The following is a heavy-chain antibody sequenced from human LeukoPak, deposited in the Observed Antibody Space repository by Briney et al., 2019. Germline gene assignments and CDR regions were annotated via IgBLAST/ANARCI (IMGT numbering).Heavy chain of an antibody. D-gene: IGHD3-22*01. J-gene: IGHJ3*02. CDR3: ARDPYYYDSSGYHDAFDI. V-gene: IGHV1-18*01. CDR1: GFMFTRYT. Sequence: GASVKVSCRASGFMFTRYTISRLRQAPGQGLEWVGWISPYTGNTNYAQKVQGRVTMTTDTSTSTAYMELRSLRSDDTAVYYCARDPYYYDSSGYHDAFDIWGQGTMVTVSS. CDR2: ISPYTGNT.